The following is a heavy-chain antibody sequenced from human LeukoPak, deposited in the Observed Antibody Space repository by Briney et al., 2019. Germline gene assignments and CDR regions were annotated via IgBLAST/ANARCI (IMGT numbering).Heavy chain of an antibody. CDR3: ARDSCSSTSCYIRDAFDI. Sequence: GGSLRLSCAASGFTFSSYSVNWVRQAPGKGLEWVSSISSSSSYIYYADSVKGRFTISRDNSKNSLYLQMNSLRAEDTAVYYCARDSCSSTSCYIRDAFDIWGQGTMVSVSS. J-gene: IGHJ3*02. D-gene: IGHD2-2*02. CDR2: ISSSSSYI. V-gene: IGHV3-21*01. CDR1: GFTFSSYS.